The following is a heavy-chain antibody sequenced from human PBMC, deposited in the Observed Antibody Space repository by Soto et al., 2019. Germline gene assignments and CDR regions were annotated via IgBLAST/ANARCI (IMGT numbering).Heavy chain of an antibody. CDR3: ARDGGSYFDLYYGIDV. D-gene: IGHD1-26*01. CDR1: GFIFNSYT. Sequence: GGSLRLSCAASGFIFNSYTMHWVRQAPGKGLEWVAVISYDGSNKYYADSAKGRFSISRDNSKNTLYLQMNSLRAEDTAVYYCARDGGSYFDLYYGIDVWGQGTTVTVSS. V-gene: IGHV3-30-3*01. CDR2: ISYDGSNK. J-gene: IGHJ6*02.